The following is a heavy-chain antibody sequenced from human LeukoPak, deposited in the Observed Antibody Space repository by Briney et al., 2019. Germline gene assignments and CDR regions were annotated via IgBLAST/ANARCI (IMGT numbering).Heavy chain of an antibody. Sequence: HPGGSLRLSCVASGFTVSSNYMSWVRKAPGKGLEWVSVIYSGGSTYYADSVKGRFTISRDNSKNTLYLQMNSLRAEDTAIYYCAREGVGGSYLTRFDAFDIWGQGTMVTVSS. J-gene: IGHJ3*02. CDR1: GFTVSSNY. V-gene: IGHV3-53*01. CDR3: AREGVGGSYLTRFDAFDI. CDR2: IYSGGST. D-gene: IGHD1-26*01.